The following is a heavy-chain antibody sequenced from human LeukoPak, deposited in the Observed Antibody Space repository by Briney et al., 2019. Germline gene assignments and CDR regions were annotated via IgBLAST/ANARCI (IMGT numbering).Heavy chain of an antibody. D-gene: IGHD3-22*01. J-gene: IGHJ5*02. CDR2: IYTSGST. CDR1: GGSISSYY. V-gene: IGHV4-4*07. CDR3: ARDQDYYDSSGYPA. Sequence: KPSETLSLTCTVSGGSISSYYWSWIRQPAGKGLEWIGRIYTSGSTNYNPSLKSRVTMSVDTSKSQFSLKLSSVTAADTAVYYCARDQDYYDSSGYPAWGQGTLVTVSS.